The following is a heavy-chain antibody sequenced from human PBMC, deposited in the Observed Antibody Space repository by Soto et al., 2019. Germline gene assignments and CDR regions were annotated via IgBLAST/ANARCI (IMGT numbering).Heavy chain of an antibody. Sequence: GGFLRLSCAASGFTFINYAMSWVRQAPGKGLEWVSVISGSGANTYYADSVKGRFTISRDNSKSTLYLQINSLRAEDTAVYYCVKEANTMIRGVIKGVRSYFDYWGQGTLVAVSS. D-gene: IGHD3-10*01. CDR2: ISGSGANT. J-gene: IGHJ4*02. CDR1: GFTFINYA. V-gene: IGHV3-23*01. CDR3: VKEANTMIRGVIKGVRSYFDY.